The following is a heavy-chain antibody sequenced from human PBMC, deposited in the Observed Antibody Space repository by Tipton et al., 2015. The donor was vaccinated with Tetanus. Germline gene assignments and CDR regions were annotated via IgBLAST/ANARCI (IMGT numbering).Heavy chain of an antibody. CDR3: GRATIRIARAYDS. D-gene: IGHD2-21*01. J-gene: IGHJ5*01. CDR1: GGTFTNYA. Sequence: QLVQSGPEVKKPGSSVKVSCKASGGTFTNYALSWVRQAPGQGLEWVGGITPIFGTTNSAPKFQGRVTITADESTNTAYMELSSLRAEATGVYYCGRATIRIARAYDSWGQGNQISVSS. V-gene: IGHV1-69*01. CDR2: ITPIFGTT.